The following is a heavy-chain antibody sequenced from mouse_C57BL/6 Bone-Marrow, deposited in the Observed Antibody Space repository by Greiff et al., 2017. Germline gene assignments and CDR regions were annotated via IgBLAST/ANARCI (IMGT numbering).Heavy chain of an antibody. Sequence: EVHLVESGGGLVQPGGSLSLSCAASGFTFTDYYMSWVRQPPGKALEWLGFIRNKANGYTTEYSASVKGRFTISRDNSQSILYLQMNALRAEDSATYYCARSDSSGYLYAMDYWGQGTSVTVSS. D-gene: IGHD3-2*02. CDR1: GFTFTDYY. CDR3: ARSDSSGYLYAMDY. V-gene: IGHV7-3*01. J-gene: IGHJ4*01. CDR2: IRNKANGYTT.